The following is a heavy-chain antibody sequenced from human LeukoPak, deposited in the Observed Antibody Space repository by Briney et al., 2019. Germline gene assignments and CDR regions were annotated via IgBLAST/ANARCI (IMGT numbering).Heavy chain of an antibody. Sequence: GESLKISCQGSGYSFTSYWIGWVRQMPGKGLEWMGIIYPDDSDIRYSPSFQGQVTISVDKSINTAYLQWSSLKASDTAMYYCASNIGSGVFGGWGQGTLVTVSS. CDR2: IYPDDSDI. D-gene: IGHD3-10*01. CDR3: ASNIGSGVFGG. V-gene: IGHV5-51*01. CDR1: GYSFTSYW. J-gene: IGHJ4*02.